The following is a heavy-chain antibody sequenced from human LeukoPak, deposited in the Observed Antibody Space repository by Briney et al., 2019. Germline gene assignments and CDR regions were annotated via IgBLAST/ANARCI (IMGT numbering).Heavy chain of an antibody. CDR3: AKSLDYDGGVLWALPQY. D-gene: IGHD3-22*01. Sequence: GGSLRLSCAASGFTFTSYAMSWVRQPPGKGLEWVSVIRGSGTVTYFADSVKGRFTVSRDNSKNTLYLQMSSLRAEDTAIYYCAKSLDYDGGVLWALPQYWGRGTLVTVSS. J-gene: IGHJ4*02. CDR1: GFTFTSYA. CDR2: IRGSGTVT. V-gene: IGHV3-23*01.